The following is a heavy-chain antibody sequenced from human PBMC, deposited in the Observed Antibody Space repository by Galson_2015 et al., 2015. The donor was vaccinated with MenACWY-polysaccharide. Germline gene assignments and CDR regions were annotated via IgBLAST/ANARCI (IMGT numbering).Heavy chain of an antibody. J-gene: IGHJ5*02. CDR1: GFTFSSFV. CDR2: ISGSGDAT. V-gene: IGHV3-23*01. Sequence: SLRLSCAVSGFTFSSFVMTWVRQAPGKGLEWVSVISGSGDATYYADSVKGRFTISRDNSKNTLYLQMNSLRAEDTAVYYCATSRGNFEPSGHGSLVTVSS. CDR3: ATSRGNFEP. D-gene: IGHD3-9*01.